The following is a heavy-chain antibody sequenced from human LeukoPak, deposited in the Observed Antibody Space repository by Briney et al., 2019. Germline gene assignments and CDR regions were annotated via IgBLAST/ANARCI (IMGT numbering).Heavy chain of an antibody. Sequence: RASETLSLTCTVSGGSISSYYWSWIRQPPRKGLEWIGYIYYSGSTNYNPSLKSRVTISVDTSKNQFSLKLSSVTAADTAVYYCAREITMIGGYYYGMDVWGQGTTVTVSS. D-gene: IGHD3-22*01. V-gene: IGHV4-59*01. CDR3: AREITMIGGYYYGMDV. CDR2: IYYSGST. CDR1: GGSISSYY. J-gene: IGHJ6*02.